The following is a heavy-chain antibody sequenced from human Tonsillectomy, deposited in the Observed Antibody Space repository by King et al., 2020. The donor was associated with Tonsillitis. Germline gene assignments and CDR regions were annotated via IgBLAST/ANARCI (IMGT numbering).Heavy chain of an antibody. V-gene: IGHV4-34*01. J-gene: IGHJ5*02. D-gene: IGHD6-13*01. Sequence: VQLQQWGAGLLKPSETLSLTCAVYGGSFSGYYWSWIRQPPGKGLEWIGEINHSGSTNYNPSLKSRVTISVDTSKNQFSLKLSSVTAADTAVYYCAREPGIAVAGDWFDPWGQGTLVTVSS. CDR2: INHSGST. CDR1: GGSFSGYY. CDR3: AREPGIAVAGDWFDP.